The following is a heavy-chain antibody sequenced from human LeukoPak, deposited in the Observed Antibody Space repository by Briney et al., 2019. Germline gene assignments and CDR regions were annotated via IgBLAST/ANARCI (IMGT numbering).Heavy chain of an antibody. J-gene: IGHJ6*03. CDR3: ARRMLGSGFWYPYYYMDV. Sequence: GGSLRLSCAASGFTFSGYWMSWVRQAPGKGLEWVAFIRYDGSNKYYADSVKGRFTISRDNSKNTLYLQLNSLRAEDTAVYYCARRMLGSGFWYPYYYMDVWGKGTTVTISS. CDR1: GFTFSGYW. D-gene: IGHD3-10*01. CDR2: IRYDGSNK. V-gene: IGHV3-33*08.